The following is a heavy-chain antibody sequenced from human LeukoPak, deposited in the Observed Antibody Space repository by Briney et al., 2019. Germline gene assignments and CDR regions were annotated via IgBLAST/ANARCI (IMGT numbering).Heavy chain of an antibody. CDR1: GGSISSSSYY. V-gene: IGHV4-39*01. CDR2: IYYSGST. CDR3: ARLSPSSSWPYYYYYGMDV. D-gene: IGHD6-13*01. J-gene: IGHJ6*02. Sequence: SETLSLTCTVSGGSISSSSYYWGWISQPPGKGLEWIGSIYYSGSTYYNPSLKSRVTISVDTSKNQFSLKLSSVTAADTAVYYCARLSPSSSWPYYYYYGMDVWGQGTTVTVSS.